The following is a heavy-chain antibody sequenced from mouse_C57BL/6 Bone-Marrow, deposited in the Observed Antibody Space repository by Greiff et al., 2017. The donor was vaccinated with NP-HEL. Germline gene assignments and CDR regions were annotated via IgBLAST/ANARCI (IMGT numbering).Heavy chain of an antibody. D-gene: IGHD2-2*01. CDR1: GYTFTDYY. J-gene: IGHJ4*01. V-gene: IGHV1-75*01. Sequence: VKLQESGPELVKPGASVKISCKASGYTFTDYYINWVKQRPGQGLEWIGWIFPGSGSTYYNEKFKGKATLTVDKSSSTAYMLLSSLTSEDSAVYFCARRYGYDSPPYAMDYWGQGTSVTVSS. CDR3: ARRYGYDSPPYAMDY. CDR2: IFPGSGST.